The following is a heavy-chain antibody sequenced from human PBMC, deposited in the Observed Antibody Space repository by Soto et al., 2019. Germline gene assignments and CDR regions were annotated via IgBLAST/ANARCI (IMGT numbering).Heavy chain of an antibody. CDR1: GYTFTNEW. J-gene: IGHJ4*02. V-gene: IGHV5-51*01. CDR2: IYPGDFDT. D-gene: IGHD6-13*01. CDR3: ARLRGYITTANRVFDH. Sequence: EVQLVQSGTEVKKPGESLKISCKASGYTFTNEWIGWVRQMPGKGLEWMGIIYPGDFDTRYSPSFQGQVTISADKSISTADLQWSSLKASDTAMYYCARLRGYITTANRVFDHWGQGPVVTVSS.